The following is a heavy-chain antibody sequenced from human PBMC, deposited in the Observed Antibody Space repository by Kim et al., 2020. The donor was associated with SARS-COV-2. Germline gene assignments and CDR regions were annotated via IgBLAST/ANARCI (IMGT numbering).Heavy chain of an antibody. J-gene: IGHJ4*02. D-gene: IGHD3-22*01. Sequence: GGSLRLSCAASGFTFSSYAMSWVRQAPGKGLEWVSAISGSGGSTYYADSVKGRFTISRDNSKNTLYLQMNSLRAEDTAVYYCAKDLESQPSETYYYYSSGYYYASIDYWGQGTLVTVSS. V-gene: IGHV3-23*01. CDR3: AKDLESQPSETYYYYSSGYYYASIDY. CDR2: ISGSGGST. CDR1: GFTFSSYA.